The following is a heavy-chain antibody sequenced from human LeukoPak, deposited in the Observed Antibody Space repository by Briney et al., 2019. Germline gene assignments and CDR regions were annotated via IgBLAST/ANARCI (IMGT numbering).Heavy chain of an antibody. CDR1: ISSYW. Sequence: ISSYWMSWVRQAPGKGLEWIGCVHYTGSTPHNPSLKSRVTISVDTSKNQFSLKLTSVTAADTAVYYCARHGHHGDHDYWGQGTLVTVSS. CDR2: VHYTGST. V-gene: IGHV4-39*01. D-gene: IGHD2-21*02. CDR3: ARHGHHGDHDY. J-gene: IGHJ4*02.